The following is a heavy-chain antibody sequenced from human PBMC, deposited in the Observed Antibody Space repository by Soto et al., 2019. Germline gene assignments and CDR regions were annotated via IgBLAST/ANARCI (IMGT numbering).Heavy chain of an antibody. D-gene: IGHD6-13*01. J-gene: IGHJ1*01. CDR3: AKCSWSLMWVSQIWCLGN. CDR1: GCRFSSFA. V-gene: IGHV3-23*01. CDR2: VIYSGGTT. Sequence: AGALSLSCGGSGCRFSSFAMSWVRQAPGKGLEWVSAVIYSGGTTYYVDSVKGRFTISRDNSRNTLYLQIEGLRAEDTALYYCAKCSWSLMWVSQIWCLGNWGHAT.